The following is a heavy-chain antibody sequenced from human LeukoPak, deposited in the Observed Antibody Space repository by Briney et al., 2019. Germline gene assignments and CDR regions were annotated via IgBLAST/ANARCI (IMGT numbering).Heavy chain of an antibody. V-gene: IGHV3-74*01. Sequence: GSLRLSCAASGFTFSSHWMHWVRQAPGKGLVWVSGISTDGSRPRYADSVNGRFTISRDNAKNTLYLQMNSLRAEDTAVYFCVRDGQGSTPLDYWGQGTLVTVSS. D-gene: IGHD2-15*01. CDR3: VRDGQGSTPLDY. CDR2: ISTDGSRP. J-gene: IGHJ4*02. CDR1: GFTFSSHW.